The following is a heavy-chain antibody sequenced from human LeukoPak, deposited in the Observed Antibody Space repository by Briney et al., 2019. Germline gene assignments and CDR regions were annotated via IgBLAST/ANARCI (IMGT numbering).Heavy chain of an antibody. CDR2: ISYDGSNK. V-gene: IGHV3-30*04. Sequence: GRSLRLSCAASGFTFSSYAMHWVRQAPGKGLEWVAVISYDGSNKYYADSVKGRFTISRDNSKNTLYLQMNSLRAEDTAVYYCAKGPDSSSWPFDYWGQGTLVTVSS. J-gene: IGHJ4*02. CDR3: AKGPDSSSWPFDY. D-gene: IGHD6-13*01. CDR1: GFTFSSYA.